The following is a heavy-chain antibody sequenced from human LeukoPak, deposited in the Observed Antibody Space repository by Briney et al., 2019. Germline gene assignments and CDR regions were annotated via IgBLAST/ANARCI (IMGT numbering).Heavy chain of an antibody. CDR1: GGSISSSSYY. CDR3: ARVRYYYGSGSYWDV. CDR2: IYYSGST. D-gene: IGHD3-10*01. Sequence: PSETLSLTCTVSGGSISSSSYYWGWIRQPPWKGLEWIGSIYYSGSTYYNPSLKSRVTISVDTSKNQFSLKLSSVTAADTAVYYCARVRYYYGSGSYWDVWGKGTTVTVSS. J-gene: IGHJ6*04. V-gene: IGHV4-39*07.